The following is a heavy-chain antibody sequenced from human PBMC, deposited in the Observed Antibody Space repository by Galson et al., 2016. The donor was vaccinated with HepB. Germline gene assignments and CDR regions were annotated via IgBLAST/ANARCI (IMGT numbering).Heavy chain of an antibody. V-gene: IGHV3-30*04. CDR1: GFTFNSYA. CDR3: AKVPSMVRGF. CDR2: ISYDGSSS. J-gene: IGHJ3*01. Sequence: SLRLSCAASGFTFNSYAMHWVRQAPGKAPEWVALISYDGSSSSYADSVKGRFTISRDNSKKTLYLQMNSLRAEDTAVYYCAKVPSMVRGFWGQGTMVTVSS. D-gene: IGHD3-10*01.